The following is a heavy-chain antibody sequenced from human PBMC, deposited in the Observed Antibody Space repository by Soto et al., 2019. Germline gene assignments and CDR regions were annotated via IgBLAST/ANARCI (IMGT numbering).Heavy chain of an antibody. V-gene: IGHV4-31*03. CDR3: ARAEGSPTSTSFCAFDI. J-gene: IGHJ3*02. CDR1: GGSISSGGYY. Sequence: SETLSLTCTVSGGSISSGGYYWSWIRQHPGKGLEWIGYIYYSGSTYYNPSLKSRVTISVDTSKNQFSLKLSSVTAADTAVYYCARAEGSPTSTSFCAFDIWGQETMVTVSS. D-gene: IGHD2-2*01. CDR2: IYYSGST.